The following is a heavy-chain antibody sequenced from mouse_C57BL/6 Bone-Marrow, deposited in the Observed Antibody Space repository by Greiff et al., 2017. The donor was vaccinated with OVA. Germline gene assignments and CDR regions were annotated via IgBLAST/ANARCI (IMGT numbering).Heavy chain of an antibody. J-gene: IGHJ2*01. CDR1: GYTFTSYW. Sequence: VQLQQSGAELVKPGASVKMSCKASGYTFTSYWITWVKQRPGQGLEWIGDIYPGSGSTNYNEKFKSKATLTVDTSSSTAYMQLSSLTSEDSAVYYCARGFGSSQPFDYWGQGTTLTVSS. V-gene: IGHV1-55*01. D-gene: IGHD1-1*01. CDR3: ARGFGSSQPFDY. CDR2: IYPGSGST.